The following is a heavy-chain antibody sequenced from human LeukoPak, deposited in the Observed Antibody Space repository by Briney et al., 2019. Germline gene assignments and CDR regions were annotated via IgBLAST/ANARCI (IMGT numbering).Heavy chain of an antibody. J-gene: IGHJ4*02. D-gene: IGHD2-2*01. CDR2: IIPIFGTA. Sequence: ASVKVSCKASGGTFSSYAISWVRQAPGQGLEWMGGIIPIFGTANYAQKFQGRVTITADESTSTAYMELSSLRSEDTAVYYCARDGYCSSTSCYLEPENYYFDYWGQGTLVTVSS. V-gene: IGHV1-69*13. CDR1: GGTFSSYA. CDR3: ARDGYCSSTSCYLEPENYYFDY.